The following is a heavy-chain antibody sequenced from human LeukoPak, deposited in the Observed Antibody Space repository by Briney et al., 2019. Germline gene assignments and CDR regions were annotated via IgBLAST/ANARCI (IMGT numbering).Heavy chain of an antibody. V-gene: IGHV4-38-2*02. J-gene: IGHJ4*02. D-gene: IGHD1-1*01. CDR1: GYSISSGSY. CDR3: ARVEGYFDY. Sequence: PSETLSLTCTVSGYSISSGSYWAWIRQTPGKGLEWVGSIYQSGSTYYNPSLKSRVTISVDTSKNQFSLKLSSVTAADTAVYYCARVEGYFDYWGQGTLVTVSS. CDR2: IYQSGST.